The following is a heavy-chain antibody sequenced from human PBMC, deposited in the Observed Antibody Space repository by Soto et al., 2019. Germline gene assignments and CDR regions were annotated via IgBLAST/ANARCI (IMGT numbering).Heavy chain of an antibody. D-gene: IGHD2-21*02. CDR2: ISSSSSTI. Sequence: GVSLRLSCAASGFTFSSYSMNWVRQAPGKGLEWVSYISSSSSTIYYADSVKGRFTISRDNDKNSLYLQMNSLRDEDTAVYYCARDSVVTHYYYYGMDVWGQGTTVTVSS. CDR1: GFTFSSYS. V-gene: IGHV3-48*02. J-gene: IGHJ6*02. CDR3: ARDSVVTHYYYYGMDV.